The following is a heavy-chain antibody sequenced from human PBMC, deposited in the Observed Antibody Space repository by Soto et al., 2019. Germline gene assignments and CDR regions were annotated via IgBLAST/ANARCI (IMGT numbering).Heavy chain of an antibody. CDR2: IYYSGST. D-gene: IGHD3-10*01. CDR3: ARQDYYGSGSYCVDV. CDR1: GGSISSSSYY. J-gene: IGHJ6*02. V-gene: IGHV4-39*01. Sequence: PSETLSLTCTVPGGSISSSSYYWGWIRQPPGKGLEWIGSIYYSGSTYYNPSLKSRVTISVDTSKNQFSLKLSSVTAADTAVYYCARQDYYGSGSYCVDVWGQGTTVTVSS.